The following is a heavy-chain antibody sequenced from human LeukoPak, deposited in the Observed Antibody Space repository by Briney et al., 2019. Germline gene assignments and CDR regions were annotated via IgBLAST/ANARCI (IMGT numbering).Heavy chain of an antibody. V-gene: IGHV1-18*01. CDR3: ARGSDYDFWSGYTYYFDY. Sequence: GASVKVSCKASGYTFTSYGISWVRQAPGQGLEWMGWISAYNGNTNYAQKFQGRVTMTTDTSTSTAYMELRSLRSDDTAVYYCARGSDYDFWSGYTYYFDYWGQGTLVTVSS. CDR2: ISAYNGNT. J-gene: IGHJ4*02. CDR1: GYTFTSYG. D-gene: IGHD3-3*01.